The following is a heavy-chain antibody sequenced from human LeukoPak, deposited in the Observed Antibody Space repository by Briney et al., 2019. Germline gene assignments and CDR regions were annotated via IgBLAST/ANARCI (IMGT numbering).Heavy chain of an antibody. Sequence: DSVKVSCKASGYTFTSYGISWVRQAPGQGLEWMGWISAYNGNTNYAQKLQGRVTMTTDTSTSTAYMELRSLRSDDTAVYYCARGPPNYYDSSDYYFDYWGQGTLVTVSS. J-gene: IGHJ4*02. CDR3: ARGPPNYYDSSDYYFDY. V-gene: IGHV1-18*01. CDR2: ISAYNGNT. CDR1: GYTFTSYG. D-gene: IGHD3-22*01.